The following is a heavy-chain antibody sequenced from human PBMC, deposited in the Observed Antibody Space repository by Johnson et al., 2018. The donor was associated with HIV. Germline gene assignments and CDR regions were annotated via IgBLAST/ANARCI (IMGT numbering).Heavy chain of an antibody. CDR3: ARVRITMIEVDLRGGAFDI. J-gene: IGHJ3*02. D-gene: IGHD3-22*01. V-gene: IGHV3-13*01. Sequence: KGLEWVSAIGTAGDTYYPGSVKGRFTISRDNSENTLYLQMNSLRDEDTAVYYCARVRITMIEVDLRGGAFDIWGQGTMVTVSS. CDR2: IGTAGDT.